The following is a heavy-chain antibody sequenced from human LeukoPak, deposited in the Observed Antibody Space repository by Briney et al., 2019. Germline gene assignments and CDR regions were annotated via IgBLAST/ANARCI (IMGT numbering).Heavy chain of an antibody. CDR1: GGSISSSNW. V-gene: IGHV4-4*02. J-gene: IGHJ4*02. Sequence: SETLSLTCAVSGGSISSSNWWSWVRQPPGKGLEWIGEIYHSGSTNYNPSLKSRVTISVDKSKNQFSLKLSSVTAADTAVYYCATDHLSSSWYAMGAKIQDYWGQGTLVTVSS. D-gene: IGHD6-13*01. CDR2: IYHSGST. CDR3: ATDHLSSSWYAMGAKIQDY.